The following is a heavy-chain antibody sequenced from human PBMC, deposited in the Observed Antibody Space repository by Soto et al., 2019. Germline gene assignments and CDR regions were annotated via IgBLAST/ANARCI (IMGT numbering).Heavy chain of an antibody. J-gene: IGHJ4*02. Sequence: QVQVLESGGGVVQPGRSLRLSCAASGFTFSSYGMHWVRQAPGKGLEWVALVWYDGSHQYYTDSVKGRFTIARDNSKNTLYLQMNSLRAEDTAVYYCASDRRRLATAGSERGCWGQGTLVTVSS. CDR3: ASDRRRLATAGSERGC. V-gene: IGHV3-33*01. CDR2: VWYDGSHQ. D-gene: IGHD1-26*01. CDR1: GFTFSSYG.